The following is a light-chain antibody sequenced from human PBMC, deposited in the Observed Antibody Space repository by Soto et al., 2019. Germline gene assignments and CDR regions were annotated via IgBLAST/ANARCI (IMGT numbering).Light chain of an antibody. CDR1: QGISSY. J-gene: IGKJ4*01. Sequence: DIQLTQSPSFLSASVGDRVTITCRASQGISSYLAWYQQKPGKAPKLLIYAASTLQSGVPSRFSGSGSGTEFTLTISSLQPEDFATYYCQQHDSLPLTFGGGTKVEIK. CDR3: QQHDSLPLT. V-gene: IGKV1-9*01. CDR2: AAS.